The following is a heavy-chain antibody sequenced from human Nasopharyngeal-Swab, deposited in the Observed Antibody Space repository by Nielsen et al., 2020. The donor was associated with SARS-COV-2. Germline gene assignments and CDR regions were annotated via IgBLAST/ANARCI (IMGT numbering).Heavy chain of an antibody. CDR3: ASRGASADPSTRDLPFSRRTFDL. CDR1: GFTFSSYG. D-gene: IGHD6-13*01. CDR2: MSHDGTDE. V-gene: IGHV3-30*03. J-gene: IGHJ2*01. Sequence: GESLKISCATSGFTFSSYGMHWVSQAPGKGLEWVALMSHDGTDERYADSVKGRFTISRDYSQNTLNLQMNSLRAEDTAVYYCASRGASADPSTRDLPFSRRTFDLWGRGTLVTVSS.